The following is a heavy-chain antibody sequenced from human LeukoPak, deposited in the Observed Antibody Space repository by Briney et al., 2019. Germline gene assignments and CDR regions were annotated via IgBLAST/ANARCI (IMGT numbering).Heavy chain of an antibody. V-gene: IGHV3-23*01. CDR2: FSGSGGST. D-gene: IGHD3-10*01. J-gene: IGHJ4*02. Sequence: GGSLRLSCAASGFTLSIYAMSWVRQAPGKGLEWVSAFSGSGGSTYYADSVKGRFTISRDNSKNTLYLQMNSLRAEDTAVYYCAKDHYYYGSGSLSDYWGQGTLVTVSS. CDR1: GFTLSIYA. CDR3: AKDHYYYGSGSLSDY.